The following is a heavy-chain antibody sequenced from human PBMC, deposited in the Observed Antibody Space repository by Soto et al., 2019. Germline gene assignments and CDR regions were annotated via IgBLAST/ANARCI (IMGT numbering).Heavy chain of an antibody. J-gene: IGHJ6*02. Sequence: PGGSLRLSCSASGFTFSDYAMHWVRQSPGKGLEHFSLINRDGTFTFYADSVKGRFTIARDNSKNTLYLQMNSLGGDDTAVYYCARVSSSWEYYYYGMDVWGQGTTVTVSS. V-gene: IGHV3-64*04. CDR3: ARVSSSWEYYYYGMDV. D-gene: IGHD6-13*01. CDR1: GFTFSDYA. CDR2: INRDGTFT.